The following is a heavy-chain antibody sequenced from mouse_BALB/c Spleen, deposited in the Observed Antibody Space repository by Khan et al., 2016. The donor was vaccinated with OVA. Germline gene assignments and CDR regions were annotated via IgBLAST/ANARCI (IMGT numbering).Heavy chain of an antibody. V-gene: IGHV5-6*01. CDR2: ISSGGDYT. CDR1: GFTFSSYS. CDR3: ASHLTGSCAY. Sequence: VQLKESGGDLVKPGGSLKLSCAASGFTFSSYSMSWVRQTPDKRLEWVATISSGGDYTYYPDSVKGRFTISRDNAKNTLYLQMSSLKSEDTAMYYCASHLTGSCAYWGQGTLVTVSA. D-gene: IGHD4-1*01. J-gene: IGHJ3*01.